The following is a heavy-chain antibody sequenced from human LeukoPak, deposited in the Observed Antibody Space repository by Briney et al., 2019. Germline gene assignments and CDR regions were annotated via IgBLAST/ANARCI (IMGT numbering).Heavy chain of an antibody. J-gene: IGHJ4*02. V-gene: IGHV3-23*01. CDR2: ISDSGDRT. D-gene: IGHD6-19*01. CDR1: GLTFSSYA. CDR3: AKDFNGGWYGDYFDY. Sequence: GGSLRLSCAASGLTFSSYAMGWVRQGPGKGRGWGSFISDSGDRTYYADSVKGRLTISRDNSKNTLYLQMNSLRAEDTALYYCAKDFNGGWYGDYFDYWGQGVLVTVSS.